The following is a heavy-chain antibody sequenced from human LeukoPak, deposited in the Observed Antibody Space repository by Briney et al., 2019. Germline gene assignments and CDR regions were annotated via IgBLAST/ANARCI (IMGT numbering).Heavy chain of an antibody. CDR2: IYFSSGST. V-gene: IGHV4-39*01. D-gene: IGHD3-22*01. J-gene: IGHJ4*02. CDR1: GGSISSTNYY. Sequence: PSETLSLTCTVSGGSISSTNYYWGWIRQPPGKGLEWVGTIYFSSGSTYYHPSLKSRVTISVDTSKNQFSLKLSSVTAADTAVYYCTRPDYYDSSGYYFDYWGQGTLVTVSS. CDR3: TRPDYYDSSGYYFDY.